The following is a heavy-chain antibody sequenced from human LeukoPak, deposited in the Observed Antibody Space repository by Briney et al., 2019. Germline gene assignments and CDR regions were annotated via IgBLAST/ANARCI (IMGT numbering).Heavy chain of an antibody. V-gene: IGHV4-4*07. J-gene: IGHJ4*02. CDR2: IYTSGST. CDR3: ARDDSFQDIVVVPPPDLGF. Sequence: SETLSLTCTVSGGSISSYYWSWIRQPAGKGLEWIGRIYTSGSTNYNPSLKSRVTMSVDTSKKQFSLKLSSVTAADTAVCFCARDDSFQDIVVVPPPDLGFWGLGTLVTVSS. CDR1: GGSISSYY. D-gene: IGHD2-2*01.